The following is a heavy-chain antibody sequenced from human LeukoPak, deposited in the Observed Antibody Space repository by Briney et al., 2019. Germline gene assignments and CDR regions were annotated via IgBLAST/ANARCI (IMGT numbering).Heavy chain of an antibody. CDR1: GFTFSSYT. Sequence: PGGSLRLSCAASGFTFSSYTMHWVRQAPGKGLEWVALISYGGSFEYYADSVKGRFTISRDNSKNTLYLQMNGLRAEDTAVYHCVREGSGIAAAGTSFDYWGQGTLVTVSS. V-gene: IGHV3-30-3*01. J-gene: IGHJ4*02. CDR3: VREGSGIAAAGTSFDY. D-gene: IGHD6-13*01. CDR2: ISYGGSFE.